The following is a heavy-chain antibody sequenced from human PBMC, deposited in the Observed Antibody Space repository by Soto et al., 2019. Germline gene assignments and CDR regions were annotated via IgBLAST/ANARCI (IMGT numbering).Heavy chain of an antibody. CDR1: GGSFSGYY. CDR3: ARGPQGDYVWGSYRFPKKNWFDP. D-gene: IGHD3-16*02. V-gene: IGHV4-34*01. Sequence: SETLSLTCAVYGGSFSGYYWSWIRQPPGKGLEWIGEINHSGSTNYNPSLKSRVTISVDTSKNQFSLKLSSVTAADTAVYYCARGPQGDYVWGSYRFPKKNWFDPWGQGTLVTVSS. CDR2: INHSGST. J-gene: IGHJ5*02.